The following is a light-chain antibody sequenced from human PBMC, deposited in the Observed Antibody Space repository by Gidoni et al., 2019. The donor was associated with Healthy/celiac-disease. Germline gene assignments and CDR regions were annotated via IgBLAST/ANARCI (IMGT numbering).Light chain of an antibody. V-gene: IGKV1-33*01. CDR3: QQYDNLPPALT. CDR1: QDISNY. Sequence: IQMTQSPSSLSASVGDRVTITCQASQDISNYLNWYQQKPGKAPKLLIYDASNLETGVPSRFSGSGSGTDFTFTISSLQAEDIATYYCQQYDNLPPALTFGGVTKVEIK. CDR2: DAS. J-gene: IGKJ4*01.